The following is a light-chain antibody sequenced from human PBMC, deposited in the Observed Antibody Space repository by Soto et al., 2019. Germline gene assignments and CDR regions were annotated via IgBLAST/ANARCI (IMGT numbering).Light chain of an antibody. Sequence: DIVMTQSPDSLAVSLGERATTNCKSSQSVLYSSNNKNYLAWYQQKPGQPPKLLIYWASTRESGVPDRFSGSGSGTDFTLTISSLQAEDVAVYYCQQYYSPPLTFGGGTKVEIK. CDR3: QQYYSPPLT. J-gene: IGKJ4*01. V-gene: IGKV4-1*01. CDR2: WAS. CDR1: QSVLYSSNNKNY.